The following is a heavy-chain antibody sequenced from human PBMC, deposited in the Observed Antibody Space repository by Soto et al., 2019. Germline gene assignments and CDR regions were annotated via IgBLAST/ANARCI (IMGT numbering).Heavy chain of an antibody. CDR3: ARGLRSLEWLTSPLYYYGMDV. D-gene: IGHD3-3*01. J-gene: IGHJ6*02. V-gene: IGHV1-2*04. Sequence: ASVKVSCKASGGTFSSYTISWVRQAPGQGLEWMGWINPNSGGTNYAQKFQGWVTMTRDTSISTAYMELSRLRSDDTAVYYCARGLRSLEWLTSPLYYYGMDVWGQGTTVTVSS. CDR2: INPNSGGT. CDR1: GGTFSSYT.